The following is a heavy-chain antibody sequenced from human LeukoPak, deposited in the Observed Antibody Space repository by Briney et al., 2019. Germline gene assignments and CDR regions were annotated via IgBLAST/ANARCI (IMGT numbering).Heavy chain of an antibody. V-gene: IGHV4-34*01. D-gene: IGHD2-15*01. Sequence: PSETLSLTCAVYGGSFSGYYWSWIRQPPGKGLEWIGEINHSGSTNYNPSLKSRVTISVDTSKNQFSLKLSSETAADTAVYYCASRISNWYFDLWGRGTLVTVSS. CDR3: ASRISNWYFDL. J-gene: IGHJ2*01. CDR1: GGSFSGYY. CDR2: INHSGST.